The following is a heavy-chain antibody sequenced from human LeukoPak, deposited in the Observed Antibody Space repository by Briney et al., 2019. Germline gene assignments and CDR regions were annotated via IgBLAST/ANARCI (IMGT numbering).Heavy chain of an antibody. CDR2: INHSGST. Sequence: PSETLSLTCAVYGGSFSGYYWSWIRQPPGKGLEWIGEINHSGSTNYNPSLKSRVTISVDTSKNQLSLKLSSVTAADTAVYYCARGRAMVRGVIIGKGPRGFLDYRGQGTLVTVSS. V-gene: IGHV4-34*01. D-gene: IGHD3-10*01. CDR1: GGSFSGYY. J-gene: IGHJ4*02. CDR3: ARGRAMVRGVIIGKGPRGFLDY.